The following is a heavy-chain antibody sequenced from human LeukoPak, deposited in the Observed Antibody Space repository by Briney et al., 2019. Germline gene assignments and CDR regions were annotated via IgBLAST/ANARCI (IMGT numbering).Heavy chain of an antibody. J-gene: IGHJ6*03. CDR1: GFTFSGSA. Sequence: GGSLRLSCAAPGFTFSGSAMHWVRQASGKGLEWVGRIRSKANSYATAYAASVKGRFTISRDDSKNTAYLQMNSLKTEDTAVYYCTRHALDGDYWPDYYYYMDVWGKGTTVTVSS. CDR2: IRSKANSYAT. V-gene: IGHV3-73*01. D-gene: IGHD4-17*01. CDR3: TRHALDGDYWPDYYYYMDV.